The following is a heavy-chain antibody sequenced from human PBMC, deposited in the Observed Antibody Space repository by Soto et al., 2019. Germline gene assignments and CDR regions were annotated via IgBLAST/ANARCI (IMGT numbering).Heavy chain of an antibody. Sequence: GGSLRLSCAASGFTFSGSAMHWVRQASGKGLEWVGRIRSKTNSYATAYAASVKGRFTISRDDSKNTAYLQMNSLKTEDTAVYYCTRDPRNYYDSSGSANWFDPWGQGTLVTVSS. CDR3: TRDPRNYYDSSGSANWFDP. D-gene: IGHD3-22*01. J-gene: IGHJ5*02. CDR1: GFTFSGSA. CDR2: IRSKTNSYAT. V-gene: IGHV3-73*01.